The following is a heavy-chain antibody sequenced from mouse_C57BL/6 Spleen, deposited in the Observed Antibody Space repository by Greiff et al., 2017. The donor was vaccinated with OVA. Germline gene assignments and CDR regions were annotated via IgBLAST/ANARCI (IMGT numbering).Heavy chain of an antibody. CDR1: GFNIKDDY. CDR2: IDPENGDT. V-gene: IGHV14-4*01. Sequence: EVKVVESGAELVRPGASVKLSCTASGFNIKDDYMHWVKQRPEQGLEWIGWIDPENGDTEYASKFQGKATITADTSSNTAYLQLSSLTSEDTAVYYCTTGGDYDGSFAYWGQGTLVTVSA. CDR3: TTGGDYDGSFAY. D-gene: IGHD2-4*01. J-gene: IGHJ3*01.